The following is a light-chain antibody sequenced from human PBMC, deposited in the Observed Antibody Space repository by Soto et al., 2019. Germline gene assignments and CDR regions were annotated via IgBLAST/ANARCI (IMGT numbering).Light chain of an antibody. J-gene: IGLJ2*01. CDR2: GNS. CDR1: SSNIGAGYD. CDR3: QSYDSSLSVV. Sequence: QLVLTQPPSVSGAPGQRVTISCTGSSSNIGAGYDVHWYQQLPGTAPKLLIYGNSDRPSGVPDRFSGSKSGTSASLAITGLQAEDEAHYYCQSYDSSLSVVFGGGTKVTVL. V-gene: IGLV1-40*01.